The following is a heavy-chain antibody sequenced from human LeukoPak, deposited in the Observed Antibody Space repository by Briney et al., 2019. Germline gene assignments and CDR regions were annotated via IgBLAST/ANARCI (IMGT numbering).Heavy chain of an antibody. CDR3: ASQIAVAGFDY. Sequence: PSETLSLTCAVAGGSITTYYWSWIRQPPGKGLEWIGYIYYSGGTNYNPPLRSRVTISVDTPKNQFSLTLSSVTAADTAVYYCASQIAVAGFDYWGQGTLVTVFS. CDR2: IYYSGGT. V-gene: IGHV4-59*08. J-gene: IGHJ4*02. CDR1: GGSITTYY. D-gene: IGHD6-19*01.